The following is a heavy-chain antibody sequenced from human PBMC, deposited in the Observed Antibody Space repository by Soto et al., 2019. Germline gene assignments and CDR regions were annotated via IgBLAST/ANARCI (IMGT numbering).Heavy chain of an antibody. V-gene: IGHV1-69*12. J-gene: IGHJ4*02. CDR1: GGTFSSYA. CDR3: AREPLGPGGNPFDY. D-gene: IGHD2-15*01. Sequence: QVQLVQSGAEVKKPGSSVKVSCKASGGTFSSYAISWVRQAPGQGLGWMGGIIPIFGTANYAQKVQGRVTITADESTSTDYMELSSLRSEDTAVYYCAREPLGPGGNPFDYWGQGTLVTVSS. CDR2: IIPIFGTA.